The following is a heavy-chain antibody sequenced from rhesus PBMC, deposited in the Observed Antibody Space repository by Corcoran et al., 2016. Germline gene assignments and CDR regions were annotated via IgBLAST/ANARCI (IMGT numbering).Heavy chain of an antibody. D-gene: IGHD3-28*01. CDR3: GRELRWLLQQAY. CDR1: GASLRTNW. V-gene: IGHV4-80*01. CDR2: IDGNRGNN. Sequence: QVQLQESGPGLVTPSETLSLTCTVSGASLRTNWWRWILRPPRKGMEWIGEIDGNRGNNNYSHSLKSRVTSSKDASKNQISLNLSSVTAADTAVYYCGRELRWLLQQAYWGQGVLVTVSS. J-gene: IGHJ4*01.